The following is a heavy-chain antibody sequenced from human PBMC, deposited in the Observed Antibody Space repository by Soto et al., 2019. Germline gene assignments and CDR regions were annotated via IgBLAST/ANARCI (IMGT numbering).Heavy chain of an antibody. J-gene: IGHJ5*02. Sequence: GGSLRLSCTASGFTFGDYAMSWGRQAPGKGLEWVGFIRSKAYGGTTEYAASVKGRFTISRDDSKSIAYLQMNSLKTEDTAVYYCTRTVGTTWMENWFDPWGQGTLVTVSS. CDR1: GFTFGDYA. D-gene: IGHD1-7*01. CDR3: TRTVGTTWMENWFDP. CDR2: IRSKAYGGTT. V-gene: IGHV3-49*04.